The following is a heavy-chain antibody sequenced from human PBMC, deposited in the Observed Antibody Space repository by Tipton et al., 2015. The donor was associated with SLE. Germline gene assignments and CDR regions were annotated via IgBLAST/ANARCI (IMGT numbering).Heavy chain of an antibody. V-gene: IGHV4-34*01. CDR2: INHSGST. Sequence: LRLSCAASGFTFSSYSMNWVRQAPGKGLEWIGEINHSGSTNYNPSLKSRVTISVDTSKNQFSLKLSSVTAADTAVYYCARVDTAMAFDPWGQGTLVTVSS. D-gene: IGHD5-18*01. J-gene: IGHJ5*02. CDR3: ARVDTAMAFDP. CDR1: GFTFSSYS.